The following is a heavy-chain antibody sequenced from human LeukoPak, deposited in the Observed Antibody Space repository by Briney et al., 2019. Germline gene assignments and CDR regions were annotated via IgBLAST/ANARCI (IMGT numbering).Heavy chain of an antibody. D-gene: IGHD1-1*01. CDR1: GFTFSSYS. CDR3: ARAPLERRCFDRYYHYYMDV. CDR2: ISSSSSYI. V-gene: IGHV3-21*04. J-gene: IGHJ6*03. Sequence: PGGSLRLSCAASGFTFSSYSMNWVRQAPGKGLEWVSSISSSSSYIYYAGSVKGRFTISRDNAKNSLYLQMNSMRAEDTAVYYCARAPLERRCFDRYYHYYMDVWGKGTTVTISS.